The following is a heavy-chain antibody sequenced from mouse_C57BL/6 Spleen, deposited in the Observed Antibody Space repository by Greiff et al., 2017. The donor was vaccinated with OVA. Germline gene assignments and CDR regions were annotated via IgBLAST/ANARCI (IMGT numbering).Heavy chain of an antibody. D-gene: IGHD1-1*01. CDR2: FYPGSGSI. Sequence: QVQLKESGAELVKPGASVKLSCKASGYTFTEYTIHWVKQRSGQGLEWIGWFYPGSGSIKNNEKFKDKAPLTADKSSSTVYMELSRLTSEDSAVYCCARHEEVSHYYGSSYDAMDYWGQGTSVTVSS. J-gene: IGHJ4*01. V-gene: IGHV1-62-2*01. CDR1: GYTFTEYT. CDR3: ARHEEVSHYYGSSYDAMDY.